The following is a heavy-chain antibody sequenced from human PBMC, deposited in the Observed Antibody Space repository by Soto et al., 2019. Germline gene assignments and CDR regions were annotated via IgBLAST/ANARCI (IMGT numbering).Heavy chain of an antibody. J-gene: IGHJ5*02. Sequence: KTSETLSLTCTVSGGSISSSSYYWGWIRQPPGKGLEWIGSIYYSGSTYYNPSLKSRVTISVDTSKNQFSLKLSSVTAADTAVYYCARRITIFHPDWFDPWGQGALVTVS. CDR3: ARRITIFHPDWFDP. D-gene: IGHD3-9*01. CDR1: GGSISSSSYY. CDR2: IYYSGST. V-gene: IGHV4-39*01.